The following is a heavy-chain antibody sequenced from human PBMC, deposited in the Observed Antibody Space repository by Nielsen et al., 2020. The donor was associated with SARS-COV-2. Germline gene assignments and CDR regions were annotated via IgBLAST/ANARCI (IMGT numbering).Heavy chain of an antibody. CDR3: ARSYYDFWSGYYGGNWFDP. CDR2: INHSGST. D-gene: IGHD3-3*01. V-gene: IGHV4-34*01. CDR1: GGSFSGYY. J-gene: IGHJ5*02. Sequence: SETLSLTCAVYGGSFSGYYWSWIRQPPGKGLEWIGEINHSGSTNYNPSLKSRVTISVDTSKNQFSLKLSSVTAADTAVYYCARSYYDFWSGYYGGNWFDPWGQGTLVTVSS.